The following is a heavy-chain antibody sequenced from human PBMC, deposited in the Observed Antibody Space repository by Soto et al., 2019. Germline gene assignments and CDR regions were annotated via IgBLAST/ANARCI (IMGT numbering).Heavy chain of an antibody. CDR3: ARAPPGPSPRWVL. D-gene: IGHD3-10*01. Sequence: LSLTCAVSGDSISRGGYSWSWIRQSPEKGLEWLGCIYPTGSTYYHPSLKSRVTISIDTSRNQFSLSLTSVTAADTAVYYCARAPPGPSPRWVLWGQGTTVTVSS. CDR2: IYPTGST. CDR1: GDSISRGGYS. J-gene: IGHJ6*02. V-gene: IGHV4-30-2*06.